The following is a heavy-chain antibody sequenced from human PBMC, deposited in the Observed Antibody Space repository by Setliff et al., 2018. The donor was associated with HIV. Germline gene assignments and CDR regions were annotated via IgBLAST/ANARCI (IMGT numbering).Heavy chain of an antibody. CDR1: GFSVDDYW. CDR2: IKQDGTEK. D-gene: IGHD3-10*01. J-gene: IGHJ4*02. CDR3: ALRLSSGSYFDY. Sequence: WGSLRLSCAASGFSVDDYWMSWVRQAPGKGLQWVANIKQDGTEKYYVDSVKGRFTVSRDNAKNSLYLQMNSLRAKDTALYYCALRLSSGSYFDYWGQGTLVTVSS. V-gene: IGHV3-7*03.